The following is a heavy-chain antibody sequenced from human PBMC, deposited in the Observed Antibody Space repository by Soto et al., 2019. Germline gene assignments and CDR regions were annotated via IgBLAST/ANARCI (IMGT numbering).Heavy chain of an antibody. CDR2: ISPIFGTA. CDR3: ARGVTIFGVVIINYYYGMDV. CDR1: GGTFSSYA. J-gene: IGHJ6*02. Sequence: SVKVSCKASGGTFSSYAISWVRQAPGQGLEWRGGISPIFGTANYAQQFQGRVTITADNATSTAYMELSSLRSEDTAVYYCARGVTIFGVVIINYYYGMDVWGQGTTVTVSS. D-gene: IGHD3-3*01. V-gene: IGHV1-69*06.